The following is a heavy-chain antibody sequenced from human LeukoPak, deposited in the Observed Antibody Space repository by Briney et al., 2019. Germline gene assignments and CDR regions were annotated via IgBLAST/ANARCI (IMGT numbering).Heavy chain of an antibody. CDR2: IYPGDSDT. J-gene: IGHJ4*02. CDR3: AKLRGSGSANFDY. V-gene: IGHV5-51*01. Sequence: GESLKISCKGSGYSFNSYWIGWVRQMPGKGLEWMGIIYPGDSDTRYRPSFQGQVTISVDKSISTAFLQWSSLKASDTAMYYCAKLRGSGSANFDYWGQGTLVTVSS. CDR1: GYSFNSYW. D-gene: IGHD3-10*01.